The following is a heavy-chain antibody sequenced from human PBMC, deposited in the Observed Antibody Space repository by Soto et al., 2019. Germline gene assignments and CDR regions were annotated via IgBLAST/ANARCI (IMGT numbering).Heavy chain of an antibody. V-gene: IGHV3-48*02. J-gene: IGHJ4*02. Sequence: EVPLVESGGGLVQPGGSLRLSCAASGFTFSRYSMNWVRQAPGKGLEWVSYISSSSSTIYYADSVKGRFTISRDNAKNSLYLQMNSLRDEDTVVYYCARVYPAVAGTVGYYFDYWGQGTLVTVSS. CDR3: ARVYPAVAGTVGYYFDY. D-gene: IGHD6-19*01. CDR2: ISSSSSTI. CDR1: GFTFSRYS.